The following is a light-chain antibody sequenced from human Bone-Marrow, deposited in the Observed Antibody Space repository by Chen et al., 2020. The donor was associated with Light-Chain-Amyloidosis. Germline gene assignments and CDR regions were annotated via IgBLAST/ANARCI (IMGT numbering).Light chain of an antibody. CDR2: TND. V-gene: IGLV1-44*01. Sequence: QSVLTQPPSASGTPGQTVTISCSATSSNIGSNTVHWYQQVPGAAPRLLIYTNDRRPSGVPSRFSGSKSGSSASLAISGLQSEDEADYYCAAWDDSLGGPYVVGTGTKVTVL. J-gene: IGLJ1*01. CDR3: AAWDDSLGGPYV. CDR1: SSNIGSNT.